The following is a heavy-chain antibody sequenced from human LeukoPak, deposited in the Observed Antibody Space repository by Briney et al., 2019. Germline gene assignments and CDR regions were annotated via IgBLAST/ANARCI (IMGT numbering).Heavy chain of an antibody. V-gene: IGHV6-1*01. Sequence: SQTLSLTCAISGDSVSTNSAAWNWIRQSPSRGLEWLGRTYYRSKWYNDYAVSVKSRIANNPDTSKNQFSLQLNSVTPEDTAVYYCARDKGGSGYDHLDSWGQGTLVTVSS. CDR2: TYYRSKWYN. CDR3: ARDKGGSGYDHLDS. CDR1: GDSVSTNSAA. D-gene: IGHD5-12*01. J-gene: IGHJ4*02.